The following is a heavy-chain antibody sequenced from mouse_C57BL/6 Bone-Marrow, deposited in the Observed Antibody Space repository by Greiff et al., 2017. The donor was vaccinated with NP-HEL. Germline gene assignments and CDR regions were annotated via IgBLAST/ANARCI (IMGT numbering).Heavy chain of an antibody. CDR1: GYTFTEYT. CDR3: ARHEDRDSYSYGSSWFAY. Sequence: QVQLQQSGAELVKPGASVKLSCKASGYTFTEYTIHWVKQRSGQGLEWIGWFYPGSGSIKYNEKFKDKATLTADKSSSTVYMELSRLTSEDSAVYFCARHEDRDSYSYGSSWFAYWGQGTLVTVSA. CDR2: FYPGSGSI. V-gene: IGHV1-62-2*01. J-gene: IGHJ3*01. D-gene: IGHD1-1*01.